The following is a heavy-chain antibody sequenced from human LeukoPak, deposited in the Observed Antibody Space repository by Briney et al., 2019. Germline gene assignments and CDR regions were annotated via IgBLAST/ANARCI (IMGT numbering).Heavy chain of an antibody. Sequence: GGSLRLSCAASGFIVSSNYMSWVRQAPGKGLEWVSVIYSGGSTYYADSVKGRFTISRDNSKNTLYLQMNSLRAEDTAVYYCARDGGYCSGGSCYPYYFDYWGQGTLVTVSS. D-gene: IGHD2-15*01. V-gene: IGHV3-53*01. CDR2: IYSGGST. CDR1: GFIVSSNY. J-gene: IGHJ4*02. CDR3: ARDGGYCSGGSCYPYYFDY.